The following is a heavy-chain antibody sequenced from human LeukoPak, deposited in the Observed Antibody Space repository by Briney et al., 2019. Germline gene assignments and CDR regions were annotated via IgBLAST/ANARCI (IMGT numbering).Heavy chain of an antibody. Sequence: ASVKVSCKASGGTFSSYAISWVRQAPGQGLEWMGGIIPIFGTANYAQKFQGRVTMTRDTSISTAYMELSRLRSDDTAVYYCARDSYYYDSSGYYYYFDYWGQGTLVTVSS. CDR3: ARDSYYYDSSGYYYYFDY. J-gene: IGHJ4*02. CDR2: IIPIFGTA. CDR1: GGTFSSYA. V-gene: IGHV1-69*05. D-gene: IGHD3-22*01.